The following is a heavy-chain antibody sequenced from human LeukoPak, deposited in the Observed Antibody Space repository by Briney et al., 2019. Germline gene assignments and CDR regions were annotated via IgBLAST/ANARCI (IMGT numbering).Heavy chain of an antibody. V-gene: IGHV1-69*13. CDR2: IIPIFGTA. CDR3: ARGTKSGLGDSSVGC. J-gene: IGHJ4*02. CDR1: GGTFSSYA. D-gene: IGHD3-16*01. Sequence: SVKVSCKASGGTFSSYAISWVRQAPGQGLEWMGGIIPIFGTANYAQKFQGRVTITADESTSTAYMELSSLRSGDTAVYYCARGTKSGLGDSSVGCWGQGSLVTVSS.